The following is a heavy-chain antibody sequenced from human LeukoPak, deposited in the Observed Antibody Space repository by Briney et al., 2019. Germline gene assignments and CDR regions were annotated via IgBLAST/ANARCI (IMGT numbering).Heavy chain of an antibody. CDR2: ISYDGSNK. CDR3: ARGRYYYDFWSTVPFDP. J-gene: IGHJ5*02. CDR1: GFTFSSYG. D-gene: IGHD3-3*01. Sequence: GGSLRLSCAASGFTFSSYGMHWVRQAPGKGLEWVAVISYDGSNKYYADSVKGRFTISRDNSKNTLYLQMNSLRAEDTAVYYCARGRYYYDFWSTVPFDPWGQGTLVTVSS. V-gene: IGHV3-30*03.